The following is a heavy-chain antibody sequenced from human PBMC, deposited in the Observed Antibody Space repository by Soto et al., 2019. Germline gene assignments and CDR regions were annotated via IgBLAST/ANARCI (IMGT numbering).Heavy chain of an antibody. D-gene: IGHD2-21*02. CDR1: GGSISGYY. CDR2: MYNTGST. J-gene: IGHJ6*02. CDR3: ARDLWGYCGTDCYPLDV. V-gene: IGHV4-59*01. Sequence: PSETLCLTCTVSGGSISGYYWRWIRQPPGKGLEWIGYMYNTGSTVYNPSFKSRVTISVDTSKNQFSLKLNSVTAADTAVYYCARDLWGYCGTDCYPLDVWGQGTTVTVSS.